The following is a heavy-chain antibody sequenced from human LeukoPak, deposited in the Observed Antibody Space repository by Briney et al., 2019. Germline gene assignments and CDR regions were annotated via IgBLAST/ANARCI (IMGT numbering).Heavy chain of an antibody. D-gene: IGHD3-22*01. J-gene: IGHJ4*02. Sequence: SETLSLTCTVSGGSISSSSYYWGWIRQPPGKGLEWIGSIYYSGSTYYNPSLKSRVTISVDTSKNQFSLKLSSVTAADTAVYYCARERPGYYDSSGYANWGQGTLVTVSS. CDR3: ARERPGYYDSSGYAN. CDR2: IYYSGST. CDR1: GGSISSSSYY. V-gene: IGHV4-39*07.